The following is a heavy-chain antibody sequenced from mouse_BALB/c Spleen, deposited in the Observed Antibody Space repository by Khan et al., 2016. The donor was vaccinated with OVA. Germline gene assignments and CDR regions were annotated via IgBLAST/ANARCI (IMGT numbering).Heavy chain of an antibody. CDR2: INPSNNYT. V-gene: IGHV1-4*01. CDR3: VREGAYYRSDGWFAY. J-gene: IGHJ3*01. CDR1: GYTFTSYT. Sequence: QVQLKESGAELARPGASVKMSCKASGYTFTSYTMHWVRQRPGQALEWIGYINPSNNYTNYNQNFKDKATLIVDKSSSTAYMQLSSLTSEDSAVYYCVREGAYYRSDGWFAYWGQGTLVTVSA. D-gene: IGHD2-14*01.